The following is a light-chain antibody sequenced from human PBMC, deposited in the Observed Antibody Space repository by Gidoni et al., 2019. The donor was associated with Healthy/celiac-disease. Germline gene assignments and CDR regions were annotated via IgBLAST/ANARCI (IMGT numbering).Light chain of an antibody. CDR1: QCVSSY. CDR2: DAS. V-gene: IGKV3-11*01. CDR3: QQRSNYT. J-gene: IGKJ2*01. Sequence: EIVFTQSPATLSLSQGDTATLACSASQCVSSYLDWYQQKPGQAPRILIYDASNRATRIPARFSGSGSGTDFTLTISRLEPEDFAVYYCQQRSNYTFGQGTKLEIK.